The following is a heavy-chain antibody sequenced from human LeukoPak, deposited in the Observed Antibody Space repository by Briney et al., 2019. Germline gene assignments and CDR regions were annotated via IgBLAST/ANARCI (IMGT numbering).Heavy chain of an antibody. V-gene: IGHV3-21*01. D-gene: IGHD6-13*01. Sequence: GGSLRLSCAASGFTFSAYSMNWVRQAPGKGLEWVSSISSGSRYIYYADSVKGRFTISRDNARDSLYLQMNSLRAEDTAVYYCARRGSSWSYDYWGQGTLVTVSS. J-gene: IGHJ4*02. CDR2: ISSGSRYI. CDR3: ARRGSSWSYDY. CDR1: GFTFSAYS.